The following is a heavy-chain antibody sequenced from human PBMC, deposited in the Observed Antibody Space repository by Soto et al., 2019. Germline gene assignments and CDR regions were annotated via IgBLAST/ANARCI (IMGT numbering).Heavy chain of an antibody. J-gene: IGHJ5*02. D-gene: IGHD3-10*01. CDR3: ARGVGSGSYYNQYNWFDP. CDR1: GYTFTNYG. V-gene: IGHV1-18*01. CDR2: ISAYNGNT. Sequence: QVQLVQSGAEVKKPGASVKVSCKASGYTFTNYGISWVRQAPGHGLQRMGWISAYNGNTKYAQKFQGRVTMTTDTSTSTAYMELRSLRSDDTAVYYCARGVGSGSYYNQYNWFDPWGQGTLVTVSS.